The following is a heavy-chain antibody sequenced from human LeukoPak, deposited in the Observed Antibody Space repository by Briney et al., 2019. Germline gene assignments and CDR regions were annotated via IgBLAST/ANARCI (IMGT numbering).Heavy chain of an antibody. Sequence: SETLSLTCAVHGGSFSGFYWTWMRQPPGKELEWIGEITHGGFPNYHPSLKSRVTMSEGTSNNQFSLKLTSVTAADTAVYYCARGLGEGYPDYWGPGTLVTVSS. CDR1: GGSFSGFY. J-gene: IGHJ4*02. V-gene: IGHV4-34*01. CDR2: ITHGGFP. CDR3: ARGLGEGYPDY. D-gene: IGHD5-24*01.